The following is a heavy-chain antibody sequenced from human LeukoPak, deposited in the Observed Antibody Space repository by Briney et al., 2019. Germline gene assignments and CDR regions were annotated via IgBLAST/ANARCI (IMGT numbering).Heavy chain of an antibody. Sequence: ASVTVSCKASGYTFTGYYMHWVRQAPGQGLEWMGWINPNSGGTNYAQNFQGRVTMTRDTSISTAYMGLSSLGSDDTAVYYWARGRGSLRDTLDCWGQGTMVTVSS. D-gene: IGHD1-26*01. V-gene: IGHV1-2*02. J-gene: IGHJ3*01. CDR3: ARGRGSLRDTLDC. CDR1: GYTFTGYY. CDR2: INPNSGGT.